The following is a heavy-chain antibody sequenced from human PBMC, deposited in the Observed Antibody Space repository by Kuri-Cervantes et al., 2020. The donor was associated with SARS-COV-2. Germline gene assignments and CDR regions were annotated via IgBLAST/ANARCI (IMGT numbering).Heavy chain of an antibody. J-gene: IGHJ4*02. CDR2: ISYDGSNK. V-gene: IGHV3-30*03. D-gene: IGHD1-1*01. CDR3: VRDGDHWNFDY. Sequence: GEFLKISCAASGFTFSSYGMHWVRQAPGKGLEWVAVISYDGSNKYYADSVKGRFTISRDNSKNMLFLQMNSLRAEDTAVYYCVRDGDHWNFDYWGQGTLVTVSS. CDR1: GFTFSSYG.